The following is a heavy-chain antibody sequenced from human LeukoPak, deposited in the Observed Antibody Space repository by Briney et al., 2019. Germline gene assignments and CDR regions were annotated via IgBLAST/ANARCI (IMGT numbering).Heavy chain of an antibody. J-gene: IGHJ6*03. CDR1: GDSISGGLYY. D-gene: IGHD1-26*01. V-gene: IGHV4-31*03. CDR3: ARGRRGKYSPYFYYHMDV. CDR2: THYSGTT. Sequence: SETLSLTCTVSGDSISGGLYYYNWIRQHPGEGLEWIGCTHYSGTTYYSSSLKSRLIISLDTSKNQLSLKLTSVTAADTAVYYCARGRRGKYSPYFYYHMDVWGTGTTVTISS.